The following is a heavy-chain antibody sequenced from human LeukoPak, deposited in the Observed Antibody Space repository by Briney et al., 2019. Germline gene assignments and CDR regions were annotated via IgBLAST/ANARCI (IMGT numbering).Heavy chain of an antibody. CDR2: IYPGDSDT. V-gene: IGHV5-51*01. CDR1: GYSFTTYW. Sequence: GESLKISCQGSGYSFTTYWIGWVRQMPGKGLEWMGIIYPGDSDTRYSPSFQGQVTISADKSISTAYLQWSSLKASDTAMYYCATGGPFWSGSSDAAFDIWGQGTMVTVSS. CDR3: ATGGPFWSGSSDAAFDI. J-gene: IGHJ3*02. D-gene: IGHD3-3*01.